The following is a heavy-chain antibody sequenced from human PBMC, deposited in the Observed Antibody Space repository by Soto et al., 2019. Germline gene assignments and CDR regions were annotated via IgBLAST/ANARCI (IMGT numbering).Heavy chain of an antibody. CDR2: INHSGST. V-gene: IGHV4-34*01. CDR3: ARRKAAAGTFLSFYYYGMDV. CDR1: GGPFSGYY. J-gene: IGHJ6*02. D-gene: IGHD6-13*01. Sequence: SETLSLTCAVCGGPFSGYYWSWIRQPPGKGLGWIGEINHSGSTNYNPSLKSRVIISVDTSKNQFSLKLSSVTAADTAVYYCARRKAAAGTFLSFYYYGMDVWGRGTTVTVSS.